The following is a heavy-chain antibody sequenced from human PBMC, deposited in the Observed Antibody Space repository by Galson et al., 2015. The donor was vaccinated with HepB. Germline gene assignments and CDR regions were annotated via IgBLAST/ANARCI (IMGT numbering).Heavy chain of an antibody. J-gene: IGHJ4*02. V-gene: IGHV1-69*13. CDR3: ARVPIHPKVWKVRSSWSESFDY. D-gene: IGHD6-13*01. Sequence: SVKVSCKASGGTFSSSAISWVRQAPGPGLEWMGGIITIFGTANSAQNFQGRVTITADESTSTAYTELSSLRSEDTAVYYCARVPIHPKVWKVRSSWSESFDYWGQGTLVTVSS. CDR1: GGTFSSSA. CDR2: IITIFGTA.